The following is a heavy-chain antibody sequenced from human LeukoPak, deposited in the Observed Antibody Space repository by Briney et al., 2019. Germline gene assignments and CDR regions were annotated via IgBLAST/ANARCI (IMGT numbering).Heavy chain of an antibody. D-gene: IGHD3-3*01. CDR3: ARHSYYDFLWDY. Sequence: SQTLSLTCTLSAGSTSSGSYYWSWIRQPAGKGLEWIGRIYTSGSTNYNPSLKSRVTISVDTSKNQFSLKLSSVAAADTAVYYCARHSYYDFLWDYWGQGTLVTVSS. J-gene: IGHJ4*02. CDR2: IYTSGST. V-gene: IGHV4-61*02. CDR1: AGSTSSGSYY.